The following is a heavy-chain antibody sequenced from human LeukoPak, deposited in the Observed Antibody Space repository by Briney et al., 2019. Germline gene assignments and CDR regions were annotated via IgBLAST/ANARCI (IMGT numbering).Heavy chain of an antibody. Sequence: ASVKVSCKASGYTFTSYGISWVRQAPGQGLEWMGWISAYNGNTNYAQKLQGRVTMTTDTSTSTAYMELRSLRSDDTAVYYCARDGPGYCSSTSCLNWFDPWGQGTLVTVSA. CDR2: ISAYNGNT. CDR3: ARDGPGYCSSTSCLNWFDP. CDR1: GYTFTSYG. J-gene: IGHJ5*02. V-gene: IGHV1-18*01. D-gene: IGHD2-2*03.